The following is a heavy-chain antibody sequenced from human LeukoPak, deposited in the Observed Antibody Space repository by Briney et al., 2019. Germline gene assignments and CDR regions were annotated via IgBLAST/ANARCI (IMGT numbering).Heavy chain of an antibody. CDR2: IASDGSDR. Sequence: PGGSLRLSCTASGFTFSSYGMHWVRQAPGKGLEWVANIASDGSDRHYADSVKGRFTISRDNSKNTVCLQMNSLRGEDTAVYYCAKDRSNSWTFDYWGQGTLVTVSS. J-gene: IGHJ4*02. CDR3: AKDRSNSWTFDY. D-gene: IGHD6-13*01. CDR1: GFTFSSYG. V-gene: IGHV3-30*18.